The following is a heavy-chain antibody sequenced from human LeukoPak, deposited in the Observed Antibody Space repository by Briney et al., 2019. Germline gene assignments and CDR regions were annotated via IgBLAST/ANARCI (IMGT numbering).Heavy chain of an antibody. J-gene: IGHJ4*02. CDR3: ARGYCSGGSCRMGFDY. CDR1: GFTFSSYS. Sequence: GGSLRLSCAASGFTFSSYSMNWVRQAPGKGLEWVSSISSSSYIYYADSVKGRFTISRDNAKNSLYLQMNSLRAEDTAVYYCARGYCSGGSCRMGFDYWGQGTLVTVSS. CDR2: ISSSSYI. V-gene: IGHV3-21*01. D-gene: IGHD2-15*01.